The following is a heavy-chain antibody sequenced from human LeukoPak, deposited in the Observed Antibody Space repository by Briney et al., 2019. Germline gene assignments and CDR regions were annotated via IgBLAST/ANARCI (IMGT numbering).Heavy chain of an antibody. J-gene: IGHJ4*02. CDR1: GGTFSSYA. D-gene: IGHD3-16*02. Sequence: SVKVSCKASGGTFSSYAISWVRQAPGQGLEWMGRIIPILGIANYAQKFQGRVTITADKSTSTAYMELSSLRSEDTAVYYCAREGVWGSYPPTDWGQGTLVTVSS. CDR2: IIPILGIA. CDR3: AREGVWGSYPPTD. V-gene: IGHV1-69*04.